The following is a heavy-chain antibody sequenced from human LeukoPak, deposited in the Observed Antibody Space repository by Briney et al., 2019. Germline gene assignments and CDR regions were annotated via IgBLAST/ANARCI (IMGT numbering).Heavy chain of an antibody. CDR1: GYTFHSYW. CDR3: ARHTEYCSGGSCYGDF. CDR2: IYPGDSDT. J-gene: IGHJ4*02. D-gene: IGHD2-15*01. Sequence: GESLKISCKGSGYTFHSYWIAWVRQMPGKGLEWMGIIYPGDSDTRYSPSFQGQVTISADKSIRTAYLQWSSLKASDTAMYYRARHTEYCSGGSCYGDFWGQGTLVTVSS. V-gene: IGHV5-51*01.